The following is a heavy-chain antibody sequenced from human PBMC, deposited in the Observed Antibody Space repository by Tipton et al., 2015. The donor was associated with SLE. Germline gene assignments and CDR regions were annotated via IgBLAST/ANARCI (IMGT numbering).Heavy chain of an antibody. J-gene: IGHJ3*02. CDR2: IYYSGST. D-gene: IGHD6-13*01. Sequence: TLSLTCTVSGGSISSSSYYWGWIRQPPGKGLEWIGSIYYSGSTYYNPSLKSRVTISVDTAKNQFSLKLSSVTAADTAVYYCARVAGIAAADHPLGAFDIWGQGTMVTVSS. CDR3: ARVAGIAAADHPLGAFDI. CDR1: GGSISSSSYY. V-gene: IGHV4-39*07.